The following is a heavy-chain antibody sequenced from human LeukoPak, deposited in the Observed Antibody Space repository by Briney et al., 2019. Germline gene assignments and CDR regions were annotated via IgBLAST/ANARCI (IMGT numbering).Heavy chain of an antibody. CDR2: IYYSGST. V-gene: IGHV4-59*01. J-gene: IGHJ4*02. CDR3: ARDNGGYDPFYFDY. D-gene: IGHD2-2*01. Sequence: SETLSLTCTVSGGSISSYYWSWIRQPPGKGLEWIGYIYYSGSTNYNPSLKSRVTISVDTSKNQFSLKLSSVTAADTAVYYCARDNGGYDPFYFDYWGQGTLVTVSS. CDR1: GGSISSYY.